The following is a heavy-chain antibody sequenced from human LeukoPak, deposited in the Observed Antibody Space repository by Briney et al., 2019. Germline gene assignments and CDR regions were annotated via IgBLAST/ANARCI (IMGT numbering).Heavy chain of an antibody. J-gene: IGHJ3*02. CDR2: IYTSGST. CDR3: ARDIPTPPADYYYDSSGYLFAFDI. CDR1: GDSISSGDYY. D-gene: IGHD3-22*01. Sequence: SETLSLTCTVSGDSISSGDYYWSWIRQPAGKGLEWIGRIYTSGSTNYNPSLKSRVTISVDTSNNQFSLNLSSVTAADTAVYYCARDIPTPPADYYYDSSGYLFAFDIWGQGTMVTVSS. V-gene: IGHV4-61*02.